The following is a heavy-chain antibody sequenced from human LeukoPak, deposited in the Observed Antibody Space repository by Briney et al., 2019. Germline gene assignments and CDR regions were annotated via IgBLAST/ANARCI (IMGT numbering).Heavy chain of an antibody. CDR1: GFSLSTSGVG. J-gene: IGHJ4*02. D-gene: IGHD1-1*01. CDR3: AHRRRERGYFDY. Sequence: ESGPTLVHPTPPLTLTCTFSGFSLSTSGVGVGWIRQPPVKALEWLALIYWNDDKRYSPSLKSRLTITKDTSKNQVVLTMTNMDPVDTATYYCAHRRRERGYFDYWGQGTLVTVSS. CDR2: IYWNDDK. V-gene: IGHV2-5*01.